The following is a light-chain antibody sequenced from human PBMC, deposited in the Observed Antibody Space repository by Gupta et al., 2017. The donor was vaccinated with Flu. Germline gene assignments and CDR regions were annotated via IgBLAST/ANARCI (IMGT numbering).Light chain of an antibody. J-gene: IGLJ2*01. V-gene: IGLV1-44*01. CDR1: SSNIGSRT. Sequence: QSVLTQPPSASGTPGQRVIISCSGSSSNIGSRTVNWYQQLPLTAPKLLIYTNDQRPSGVPGRFSGSKSGTSASLAISGLQSDDEGDYYCATWDDNLNGPIFGGGTKLTVL. CDR3: ATWDDNLNGPI. CDR2: TND.